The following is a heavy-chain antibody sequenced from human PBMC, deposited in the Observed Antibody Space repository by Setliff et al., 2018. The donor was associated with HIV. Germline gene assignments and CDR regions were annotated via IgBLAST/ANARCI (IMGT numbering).Heavy chain of an antibody. CDR2: IFYSGST. J-gene: IGHJ5*02. Sequence: PSETLSLTCTVSGGSISSRAYYWGWIRQPPGKGLEWIGSIFYSGSTYYNPSLKSRVTISVDMSKNQFSLKLSSVTAADTAVYYCAGGPGYCSGGTCYPGGWFDPWGQGTLVTVSS. CDR3: AGGPGYCSGGTCYPGGWFDP. CDR1: GGSISSRAYY. V-gene: IGHV4-39*07. D-gene: IGHD2-15*01.